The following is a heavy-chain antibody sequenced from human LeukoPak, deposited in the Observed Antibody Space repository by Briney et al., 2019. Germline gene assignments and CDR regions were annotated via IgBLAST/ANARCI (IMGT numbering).Heavy chain of an antibody. CDR3: ARDRDILTVGAYYYYYMDV. D-gene: IGHD3-9*01. CDR1: GYTFTGYY. CDR2: INPNSGGT. Sequence: ASVKVSCKASGYTFTGYYMHWVRQAPGQGLEWMGWINPNSGGTNCAQKFQGRVTMTRDTSISTAYMELSRLRSDDTAVYYCARDRDILTVGAYYYYYMDVWGKGTTVTISS. J-gene: IGHJ6*03. V-gene: IGHV1-2*02.